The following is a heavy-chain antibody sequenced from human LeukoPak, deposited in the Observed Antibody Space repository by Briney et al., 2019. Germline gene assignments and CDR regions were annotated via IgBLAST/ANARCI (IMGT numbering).Heavy chain of an antibody. J-gene: IGHJ6*03. Sequence: SETLSLTCAVYGGSFSGYYWSWIRQPPGKGLEWIGEINHSGSTNYNPSLKSRVTISVDTSKNQFSLKLSSVTAADTAVYYCARNNMVRGVIILAFGMDVWGKGTTVTVSS. CDR1: GGSFSGYY. D-gene: IGHD3-10*01. V-gene: IGHV4-34*01. CDR3: ARNNMVRGVIILAFGMDV. CDR2: INHSGST.